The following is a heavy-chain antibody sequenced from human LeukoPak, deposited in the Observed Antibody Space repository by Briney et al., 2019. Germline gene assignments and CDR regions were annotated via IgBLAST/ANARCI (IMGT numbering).Heavy chain of an antibody. CDR3: ARSGSSGWYECDY. D-gene: IGHD6-19*01. V-gene: IGHV3-7*01. CDR2: IKQDGSEK. Sequence: GGPLRLSCAASGFSFGTYWMSWVRQAPGKGLEWVANIKQDGSEKYYVDSVKGRFTISRDNAKNSLYLQMNSLRAEDTAVYYCARSGSSGWYECDYWGQGTLVTVSS. CDR1: GFSFGTYW. J-gene: IGHJ4*02.